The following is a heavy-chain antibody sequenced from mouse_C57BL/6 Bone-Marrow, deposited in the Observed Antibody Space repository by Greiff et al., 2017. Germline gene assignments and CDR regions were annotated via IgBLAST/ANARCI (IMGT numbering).Heavy chain of an antibody. V-gene: IGHV5-6*01. J-gene: IGHJ1*03. Sequence: EVMLVESGGDLVKPGGSLKLSCAASGFTFSSYGMSWVRQTPDKRLEWVATISSGGSYTYYPDSVKGRFTISRDNAKNTLYLQMSSLKSEDTAMYYCARFTTVPYWYFDVWGTGTTVTVSS. CDR1: GFTFSSYG. D-gene: IGHD1-1*01. CDR3: ARFTTVPYWYFDV. CDR2: ISSGGSYT.